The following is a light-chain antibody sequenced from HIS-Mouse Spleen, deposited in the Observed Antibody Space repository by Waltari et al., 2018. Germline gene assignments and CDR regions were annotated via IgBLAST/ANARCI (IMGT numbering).Light chain of an antibody. V-gene: IGLV3-10*01. CDR1: ALQKKH. Sequence: SYELTQPTSVSVSPGQTARITSPGDALQKKHAYWYQHKSGQAPVLVIYEDSKRPSGIPERFSGSSSGTMATLTISGAQVEDEADYYCYSTDSSGNHRVFGGGTKLTVL. CDR2: EDS. J-gene: IGLJ2*01. CDR3: YSTDSSGNHRV.